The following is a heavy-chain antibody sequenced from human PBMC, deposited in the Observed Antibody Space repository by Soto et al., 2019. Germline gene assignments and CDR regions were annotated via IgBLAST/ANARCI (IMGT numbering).Heavy chain of an antibody. V-gene: IGHV5-10-1*01. J-gene: IGHJ6*02. CDR1: GYSFTSYW. D-gene: IGHD3-10*01. CDR2: IDPSDSYT. Sequence: GESLKISCKGSGYSFTSYWISWVRQMPGKGLEWMGRIDPSDSYTNYSPSFQGHVTISADKSISTAYLQWRSLKASDTAMYYCARQNPLYGSGSYYYYYGMDVWGQGTTVTV. CDR3: ARQNPLYGSGSYYYYYGMDV.